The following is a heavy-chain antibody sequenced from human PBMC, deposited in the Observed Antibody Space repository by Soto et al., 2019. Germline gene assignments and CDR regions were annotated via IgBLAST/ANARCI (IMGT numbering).Heavy chain of an antibody. CDR2: ISGSGGST. J-gene: IGHJ4*02. Sequence: GGSLRLSCAASGFTFSSYAMSWVRQAPGKGLEWVSAISGSGGSTYYADSVKGRFTISRDNSKNTLYLQMNSLRAEATAVYYCAKRWDIVVVPAAISDYWGQGTLVTVSS. V-gene: IGHV3-23*01. D-gene: IGHD2-2*02. CDR3: AKRWDIVVVPAAISDY. CDR1: GFTFSSYA.